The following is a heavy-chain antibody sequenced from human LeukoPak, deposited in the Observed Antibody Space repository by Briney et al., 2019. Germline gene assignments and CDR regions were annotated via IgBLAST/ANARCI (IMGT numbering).Heavy chain of an antibody. CDR1: GFTFSHYG. J-gene: IGHJ5*02. Sequence: GGSLRLSCAASGFTFSHYGMHWVRQAPGKGLEWVAIISYDGSQKFYTDSVKGRFTVSRDNSKNTLYLQMNSLRAEDTAVYYCAKGVRSPIWFDPWGQGTLVTVSS. V-gene: IGHV3-30*18. D-gene: IGHD3-10*01. CDR3: AKGVRSPIWFDP. CDR2: ISYDGSQK.